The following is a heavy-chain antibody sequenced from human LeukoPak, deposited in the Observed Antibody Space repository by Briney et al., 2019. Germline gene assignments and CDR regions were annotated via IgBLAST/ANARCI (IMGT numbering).Heavy chain of an antibody. CDR1: GFTFSSHW. Sequence: PGGSLRLSCAASGFTFSSHWMYWVRRVPGKGLVWVSRIKTDGTTTNYADSVQGRFTVSRDSAKSTLYLQMNSLRAEDTAVYFCTRDYCAGGSCFSGPGYWGQGTLVTVSS. D-gene: IGHD2-15*01. J-gene: IGHJ4*02. CDR2: IKTDGTTT. V-gene: IGHV3-74*01. CDR3: TRDYCAGGSCFSGPGY.